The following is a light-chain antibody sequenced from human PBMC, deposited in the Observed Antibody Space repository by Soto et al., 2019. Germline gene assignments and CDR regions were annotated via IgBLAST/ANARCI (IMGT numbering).Light chain of an antibody. V-gene: IGKV3-11*01. CDR3: QQRSNWPRT. J-gene: IGKJ1*01. Sequence: EIVLTQSPATLSLSPGERDTLSCMASQSVSSYLAWYQQKPGQAPRLLIYDASNRATGIPARFSGSGSGTDFTLTISSLEPEDFAVYYCQQRSNWPRTVGQGTKVDIK. CDR2: DAS. CDR1: QSVSSY.